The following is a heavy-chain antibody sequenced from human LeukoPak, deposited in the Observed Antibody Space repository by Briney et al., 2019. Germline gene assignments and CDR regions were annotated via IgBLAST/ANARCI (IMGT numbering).Heavy chain of an antibody. Sequence: ASVTVSCKASGYTFTSYGISWVRQAPGQGLERMGWMSAYNGNTNYAQKLQGRVTMTTDTSTSTAYMELRSLRSDDTAVYYCARDIAAAGNPIDYWGQGTLVTVSS. D-gene: IGHD6-13*01. CDR1: GYTFTSYG. V-gene: IGHV1-18*01. J-gene: IGHJ4*02. CDR3: ARDIAAAGNPIDY. CDR2: MSAYNGNT.